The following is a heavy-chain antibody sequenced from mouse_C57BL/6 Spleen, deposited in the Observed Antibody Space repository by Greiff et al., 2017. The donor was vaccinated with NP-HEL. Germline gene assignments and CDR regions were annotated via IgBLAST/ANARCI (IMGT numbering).Heavy chain of an antibody. D-gene: IGHD4-1*01. CDR2: IHPNSGST. CDR3: ARALTGYAMDY. CDR1: GYTFPSYW. J-gene: IGHJ4*01. V-gene: IGHV1-64*01. Sequence: QVQLQQPGAELVKPGASVKLSCKASGYTFPSYWMHWVKQRPGQGLEWIGMIHPNSGSTNYNEKVKSKATLTVDKSSSTAYMQLSSLTSEDSAVYYCARALTGYAMDYWGQGTSVTVSS.